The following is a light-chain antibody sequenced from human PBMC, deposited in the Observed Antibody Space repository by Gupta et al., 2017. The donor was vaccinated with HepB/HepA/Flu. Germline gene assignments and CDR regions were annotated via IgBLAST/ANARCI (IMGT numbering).Light chain of an antibody. CDR3: QAWDSSLVV. V-gene: IGLV3-1*01. CDR1: KLGDKY. Sequence: SYELTPPPSVSVSPGQTASITCSGDKLGDKYACWYQQKPGQSPVLVIYQDSKRPSGSPERFSGSNSGNTATLTISGTQAMDEDDYYCQAWDSSLVVFGGGTKLTGL. J-gene: IGLJ2*01. CDR2: QDS.